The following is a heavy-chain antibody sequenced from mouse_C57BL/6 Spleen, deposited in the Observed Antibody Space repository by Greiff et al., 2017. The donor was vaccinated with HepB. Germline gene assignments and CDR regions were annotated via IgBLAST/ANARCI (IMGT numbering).Heavy chain of an antibody. J-gene: IGHJ3*01. V-gene: IGHV1-81*01. Sequence: QVQLQQSGAELARPGASVKLSCKASGYTFTSYGISWVKQRTGQGLEWIGEIYPRSGNTYYNAKFKGKATLTADKSSSPAYMEIRSLTSEDSAVYFCARESWDEGFAYWGQGTLVTVSA. CDR1: GYTFTSYG. D-gene: IGHD4-1*01. CDR3: ARESWDEGFAY. CDR2: IYPRSGNT.